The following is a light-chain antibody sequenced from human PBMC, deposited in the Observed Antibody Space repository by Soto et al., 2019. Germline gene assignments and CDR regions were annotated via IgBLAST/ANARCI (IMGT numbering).Light chain of an antibody. CDR3: QQYNNWPLT. Sequence: EIVMTQSPATLSVSPGERATLSCRASQSVSSYLAWYQQKPGQAPRLLIYGASTRATDIPARFSGSGAGTEFTLTISSLQSEDFALYYCQQYNNWPLTFGGGTKVVIK. CDR2: GAS. CDR1: QSVSSY. J-gene: IGKJ4*01. V-gene: IGKV3-15*01.